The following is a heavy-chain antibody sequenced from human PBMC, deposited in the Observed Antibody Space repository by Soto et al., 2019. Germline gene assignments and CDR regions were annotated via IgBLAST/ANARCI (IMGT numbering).Heavy chain of an antibody. CDR2: INPNSGGT. V-gene: IGHV1-2*02. J-gene: IGHJ1*01. CDR1: GYSFTGYN. D-gene: IGHD6-6*01. Sequence: ASVKVSCKASGYSFTGYNIHWVRQAPGQGLEWMGWINPNSGGTNYAQKFQGRVTMTRDTSVTTAYMELSRLTSDDTAVYFCAREGSSSSKYFQHWGQGTLVTGSS. CDR3: AREGSSSSKYFQH.